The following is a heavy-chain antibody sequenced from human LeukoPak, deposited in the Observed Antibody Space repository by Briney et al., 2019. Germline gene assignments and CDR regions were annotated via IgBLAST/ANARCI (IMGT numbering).Heavy chain of an antibody. Sequence: SETLSLTCTVSGGSISSYYWSWIRQPPGKGLEWIGYIYYSGSTNYNPSLKSRVTISVDTSKNQFSLKLSSVTAADTAVYYCASSANSWDFDYWGQGTLVTVSS. CDR2: IYYSGST. D-gene: IGHD4/OR15-4a*01. CDR3: ASSANSWDFDY. CDR1: GGSISSYY. V-gene: IGHV4-59*12. J-gene: IGHJ4*02.